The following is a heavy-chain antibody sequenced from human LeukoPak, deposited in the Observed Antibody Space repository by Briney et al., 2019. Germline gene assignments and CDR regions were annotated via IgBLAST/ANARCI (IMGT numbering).Heavy chain of an antibody. CDR3: AHRLGYYVILTGYPTLYFDY. D-gene: IGHD3-9*01. V-gene: IGHV2-5*01. CDR1: GFSLSTSGVG. CDR2: IYWNDDK. Sequence: SGPTLVNPTQTLTLTCTFSGFSLSTSGVGVGWIRQPPGKALEWLALIYWNDDKRYSPSLKSRLTITKDTSKNQVVPTMTNMDPVDTATYYCAHRLGYYVILTGYPTLYFDYWGQGTLVTVSS. J-gene: IGHJ4*02.